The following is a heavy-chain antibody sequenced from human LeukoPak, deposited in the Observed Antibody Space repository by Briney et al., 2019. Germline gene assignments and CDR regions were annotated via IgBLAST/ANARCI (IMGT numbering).Heavy chain of an antibody. CDR1: GGSISSSSYY. CDR3: AREEGIAAAGALEY. V-gene: IGHV4-39*07. CDR2: IYYSGST. J-gene: IGHJ4*02. D-gene: IGHD6-13*01. Sequence: SETLSLTCTVSGGSISSSSYYWGWIRQPPGKGLEWIGSIYYSGSTYYNPSLKSRVTISVDTSKNQFSLKLSSVTAADTAVYYCAREEGIAAAGALEYWGQGILVTVSS.